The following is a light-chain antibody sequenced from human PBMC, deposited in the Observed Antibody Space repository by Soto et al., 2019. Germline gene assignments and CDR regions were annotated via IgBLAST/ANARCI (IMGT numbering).Light chain of an antibody. CDR2: GAS. V-gene: IGKV3-15*01. Sequence: EIVMTQSPATLSVSPGERATLSCRASQSVSSNLAWYQRKPGQAPRLLIYGASTRATGIPARFSGSGSGTEFTLTISSLQSEDFAVYYCQQYNNLPYTFGEGTKLQIK. J-gene: IGKJ2*01. CDR1: QSVSSN. CDR3: QQYNNLPYT.